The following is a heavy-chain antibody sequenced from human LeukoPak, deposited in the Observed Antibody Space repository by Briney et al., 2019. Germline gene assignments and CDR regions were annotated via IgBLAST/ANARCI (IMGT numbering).Heavy chain of an antibody. CDR1: GFAFSSFA. CDR2: INGGGNTT. J-gene: IGHJ6*03. CDR3: TKELHVTVAVADYYYFYMDV. Sequence: HPGGSLRLSCAASGFAFSSFAMGWVRQSPGKGLEWLSTINGGGNTTFYADSVKGRFTISRDNSKNTLYLHMDSLRPDDTAMYYCTKELHVTVAVADYYYFYMDVWGRGTAVTVSS. D-gene: IGHD6-19*01. V-gene: IGHV3-23*01.